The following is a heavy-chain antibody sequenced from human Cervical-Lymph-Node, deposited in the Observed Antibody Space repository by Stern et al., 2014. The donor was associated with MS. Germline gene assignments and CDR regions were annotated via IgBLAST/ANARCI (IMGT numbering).Heavy chain of an antibody. CDR1: GYTFTDYG. CDR3: ARSCRSTSCQITHDH. CDR2: INTYIGNS. J-gene: IGHJ4*02. V-gene: IGHV1-18*01. Sequence: QVQLVQSGAEVKKPGASVKVSCKTSGYTFTDYGISWVRQAPGHGPEWVGWINTYIGNSNYAYKFQGRVTVTTDTATGTAYMELRSLRIDDTAVYYCARSCRSTSCQITHDHWGQGTLVTVSS. D-gene: IGHD2-2*01.